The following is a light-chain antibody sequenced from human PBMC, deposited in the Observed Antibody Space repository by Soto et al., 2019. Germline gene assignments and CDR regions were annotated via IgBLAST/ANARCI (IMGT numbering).Light chain of an antibody. Sequence: EFVLTQSPGTLSLSPGERATLSCRASQTVRNNYLAWYQQKPGQAPRLLIYDASSRATGIPDRFSGGGSGTDFTLTISRLEHEDFELYYCKQFRSYPLTVRAGTKVE. CDR3: KQFRSYPLT. V-gene: IGKV3-20*01. CDR2: DAS. J-gene: IGKJ4*01. CDR1: QTVRNNY.